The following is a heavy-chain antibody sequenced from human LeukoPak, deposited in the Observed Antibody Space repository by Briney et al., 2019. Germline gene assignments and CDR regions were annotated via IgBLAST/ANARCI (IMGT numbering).Heavy chain of an antibody. Sequence: SETLSLTCTVSGGSISSYYWSWIRQPPGKGLEWIGYIYYSGSTNYNPSLKSRVTISVDTSNNQFSLKLSSVTAADTAVYYCARERQQLVYYYYYYYMDVWGKGTTVTVSS. J-gene: IGHJ6*03. D-gene: IGHD6-13*01. CDR3: ARERQQLVYYYYYYYMDV. V-gene: IGHV4-59*01. CDR1: GGSISSYY. CDR2: IYYSGST.